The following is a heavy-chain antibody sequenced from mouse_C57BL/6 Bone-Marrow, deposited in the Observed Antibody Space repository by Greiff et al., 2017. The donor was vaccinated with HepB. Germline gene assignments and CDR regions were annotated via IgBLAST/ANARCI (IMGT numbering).Heavy chain of an antibody. D-gene: IGHD2-4*01. CDR1: GFTFSDYY. V-gene: IGHV5-12*01. CDR2: ISNGGGST. CDR3: ARPHYDYDVGAMDY. Sequence: EVKLMESGGGLVQPGGSLKLSCAASGFTFSDYYMYWVRQTPEKRLEWVAYISNGGGSTYYPDTVKGRFTISRDNAKNTLYLQMSRLKSEDTAMYYCARPHYDYDVGAMDYWGQGTSVTVSS. J-gene: IGHJ4*01.